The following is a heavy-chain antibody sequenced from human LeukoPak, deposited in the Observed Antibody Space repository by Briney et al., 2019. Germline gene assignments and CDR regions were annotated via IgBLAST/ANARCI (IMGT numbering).Heavy chain of an antibody. Sequence: ASVKVSCKASGHTFTGYYMHWVRQAPGQGLEWMGWINPNSGGTNYAQKFQGRVTMTRDTSISTAYMELSRLRSDDTAVYYCARGRYCSSTSCYYSLWGQGTLVTVSS. CDR2: INPNSGGT. V-gene: IGHV1-2*02. CDR1: GHTFTGYY. J-gene: IGHJ4*02. CDR3: ARGRYCSSTSCYYSL. D-gene: IGHD2-2*01.